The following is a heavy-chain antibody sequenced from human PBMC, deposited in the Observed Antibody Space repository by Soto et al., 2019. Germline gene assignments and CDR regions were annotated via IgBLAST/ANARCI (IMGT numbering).Heavy chain of an antibody. D-gene: IGHD5-12*01. CDR3: ASTDVVSTIDDGRDAFDI. CDR2: IYPGDSDT. V-gene: IGHV5-51*01. CDR1: GYRFTDYW. J-gene: IGHJ3*02. Sequence: GESLKISCNASGYRFTDYWIGWVGQMPGKGLEWMGVIYPGDSDTRYSPSFHGQVTISADKSISTAYLQWSSLKASDTAIYYCASTDVVSTIDDGRDAFDIWGQGTMVTVSS.